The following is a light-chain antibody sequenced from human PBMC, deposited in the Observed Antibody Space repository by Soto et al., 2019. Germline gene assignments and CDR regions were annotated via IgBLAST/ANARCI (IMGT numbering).Light chain of an antibody. CDR1: QGVSSW. Sequence: IQMTQSPSSVSASVGDRVTITCRASQGVSSWLAWYQQKPGKAPRLLIYAACFLHRGVPSRFSGSGSGSDFTLTIGSLQPDDFATYYCQQASSFPLTFGGGTKVDMK. V-gene: IGKV1-12*01. CDR3: QQASSFPLT. J-gene: IGKJ4*01. CDR2: AAC.